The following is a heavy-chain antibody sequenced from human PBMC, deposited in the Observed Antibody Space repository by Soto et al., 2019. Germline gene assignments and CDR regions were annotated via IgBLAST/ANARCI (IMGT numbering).Heavy chain of an antibody. D-gene: IGHD4-4*01. CDR2: INPNSGGT. Sequence: GASVKVSCKASGYTFTGYYMHWVRQAPGQGLEWMGWINPNSGGTNYAQKFQGRVTMTRDTSISTAYMELSRLRSDDTAVYYCARVRIPGDYSNYRRRLRDHYYYGMDVWGQGTTVTVSS. CDR1: GYTFTGYY. V-gene: IGHV1-2*02. CDR3: ARVRIPGDYSNYRRRLRDHYYYGMDV. J-gene: IGHJ6*02.